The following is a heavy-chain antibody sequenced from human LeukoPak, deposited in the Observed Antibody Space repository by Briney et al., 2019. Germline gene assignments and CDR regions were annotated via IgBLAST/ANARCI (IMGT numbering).Heavy chain of an antibody. Sequence: GGSLRLSCAASGFTFSNYGMSWVRQAPGKGLEWVSTISGSGGRTYYADSVKGRFTISRDNSKNTLYLQMNSLRAEDTAVYYCAKDRGIISDYWGQGTLVTVSS. V-gene: IGHV3-23*01. CDR3: AKDRGIISDY. CDR2: ISGSGGRT. CDR1: GFTFSNYG. J-gene: IGHJ4*02. D-gene: IGHD3-10*01.